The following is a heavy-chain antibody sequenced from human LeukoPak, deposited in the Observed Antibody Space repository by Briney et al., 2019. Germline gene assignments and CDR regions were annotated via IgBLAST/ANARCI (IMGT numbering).Heavy chain of an antibody. CDR1: GGSISSFY. D-gene: IGHD3-10*01. CDR2: IYYSGST. Sequence: SSETLSLTCTVSGGSISSFYWSWIRQSPGKGLEWIGYIYYSGSTNYNPSLKSRVTISVGTSKNQFSLKLSSVTAADTAVYYCARVGYYGSGSYSIVYWGQGTLVTVSS. V-gene: IGHV4-59*01. CDR3: ARVGYYGSGSYSIVY. J-gene: IGHJ4*02.